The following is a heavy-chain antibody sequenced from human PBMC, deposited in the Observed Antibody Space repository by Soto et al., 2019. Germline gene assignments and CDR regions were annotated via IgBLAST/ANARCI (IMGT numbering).Heavy chain of an antibody. CDR2: IRGSAGNT. J-gene: IGHJ5*02. V-gene: IGHV3-23*01. D-gene: IGHD3-10*01. CDR3: AKPLWFGESVFDP. CDR1: GFTFSDYG. Sequence: PGGSLRLSCAASGFTFSDYGMSWVRQAPGKGLEWVSTIRGSAGNTYYVDSVKGRFTLSRDDSTNTVYMQMNSLRAEDTAAYYCAKPLWFGESVFDPWGQGT.